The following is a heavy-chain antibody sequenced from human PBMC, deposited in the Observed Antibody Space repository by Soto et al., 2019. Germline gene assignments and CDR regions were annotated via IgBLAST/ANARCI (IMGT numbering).Heavy chain of an antibody. D-gene: IGHD2-8*01. Sequence: GGFLRLSCAASGCTFSSYWMSWVRQAPGKGLEWVANIKQDGSEKYYVDSVKGRFTISRDNAKNSLYLQMNSLRAEGTAVYYCARGVVLMVYATVPDAFDIWGQGTMVTVSS. CDR2: IKQDGSEK. CDR3: ARGVVLMVYATVPDAFDI. CDR1: GCTFSSYW. V-gene: IGHV3-7*01. J-gene: IGHJ3*02.